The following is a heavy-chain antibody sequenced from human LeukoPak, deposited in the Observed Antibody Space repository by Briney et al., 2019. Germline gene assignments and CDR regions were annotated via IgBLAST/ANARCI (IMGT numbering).Heavy chain of an antibody. CDR3: ARDRRPKVGATTLDY. J-gene: IGHJ4*02. D-gene: IGHD1-26*01. CDR2: IKQDGSEK. Sequence: GGSLRLSCAASGFTFSSYWMSWVRQAPRKGMEWVANIKQDGSEKYYVDSVKGRFTISRDNAKNSLYLQMNSLRAEDTAVYYCARDRRPKVGATTLDYWGQGTLVTVSS. V-gene: IGHV3-7*01. CDR1: GFTFSSYW.